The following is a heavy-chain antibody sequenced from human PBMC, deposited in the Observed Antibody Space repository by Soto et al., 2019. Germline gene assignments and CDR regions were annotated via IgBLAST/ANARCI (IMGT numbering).Heavy chain of an antibody. J-gene: IGHJ6*04. CDR2: IYHSGGT. CDR1: GGSISSTDW. V-gene: IGHV4-4*02. CDR3: ARLHATIDNFCGLDV. Sequence: QVHLQESGPGLVEPSGTLSLTCAVSGGSISSTDWWTWVRQPPGKGLEWSGEIYHSGGTNYNPSLNSRPAISLHLSLNQFTLRVTAVTASDTAGYYCARLHATIDNFCGLDVGGAGTAVSASP. D-gene: IGHD1-1*01.